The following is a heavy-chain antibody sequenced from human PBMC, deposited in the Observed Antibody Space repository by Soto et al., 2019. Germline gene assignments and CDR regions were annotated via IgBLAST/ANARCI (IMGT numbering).Heavy chain of an antibody. CDR2: ISYDGSNK. CDR1: GFTFSSYA. CDR3: ARGPLGGKQYYGMDV. V-gene: IGHV3-30-3*01. Sequence: SLRLSCADSGFTFSSYAMHWVRQAPGKGLEWVAAISYDGSNKYHADSVKGRFTISRDNSKNTLYLQMNSLRADDTAVYCCARGPLGGKQYYGMDVWGQGTTVTVSS. J-gene: IGHJ6*02. D-gene: IGHD3-10*01.